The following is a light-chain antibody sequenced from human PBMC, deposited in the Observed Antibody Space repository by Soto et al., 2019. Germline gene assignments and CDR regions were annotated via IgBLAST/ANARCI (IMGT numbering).Light chain of an antibody. CDR1: QSVGSN. CDR2: GAS. Sequence: EIVMTQSPATLSVSPGERATLSCRASQSVGSNLAWYQLKPGQAPRLLIYGASTRATGIPARFSGSGSGTDFTLTISSLQSEDFAIYFCQQRTNWPPTWTFGPGTKVEIK. J-gene: IGKJ1*01. CDR3: QQRTNWPPTWT. V-gene: IGKV3-15*01.